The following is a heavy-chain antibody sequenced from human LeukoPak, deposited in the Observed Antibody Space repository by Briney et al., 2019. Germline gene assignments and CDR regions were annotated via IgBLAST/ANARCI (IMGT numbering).Heavy chain of an antibody. CDR2: ISSSSSTI. CDR1: GFTFSSYE. J-gene: IGHJ6*04. Sequence: PGGSLRLSCAASGFTFSSYEMNWVRQAPGKGLEWVSYISSSSSTIYYADSVKGRFTISRDNAKNSLYLQMNSLRAEDTAVYYCARDGWRWLQDVWGKGTTVTVTS. D-gene: IGHD5-24*01. V-gene: IGHV3-48*01. CDR3: ARDGWRWLQDV.